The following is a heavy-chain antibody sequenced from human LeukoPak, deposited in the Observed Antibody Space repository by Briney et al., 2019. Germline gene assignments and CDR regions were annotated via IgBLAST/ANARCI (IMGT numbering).Heavy chain of an antibody. V-gene: IGHV3-21*01. CDR1: GFTFSSYS. CDR2: ISSSSSYI. D-gene: IGHD1-26*01. CDR3: ERDAYSGSHALDH. J-gene: IGHJ4*02. Sequence: GGSLRLSCAASGFTFSSYSMNWVRQAPGKGLEWVSSISSSSSYIYYADSVKGRFTISRDNAKNSLYLQMNSLRAEDTAVYNCERDAYSGSHALDHWGQGTLVTVSS.